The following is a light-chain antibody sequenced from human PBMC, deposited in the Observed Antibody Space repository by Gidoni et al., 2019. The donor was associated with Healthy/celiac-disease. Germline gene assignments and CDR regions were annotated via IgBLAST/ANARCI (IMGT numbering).Light chain of an antibody. CDR3: QQSYSTRMYT. CDR1: QSISSY. Sequence: DIQMTQSPSSLSASVGDRVTITCRASQSISSYLNWYQQKPGKAPKLLIYAASSLQSGVPSRFSGSGSGTDFTLTISSLQPEDFATYYCQQSYSTRMYTFXQXTKLXIK. CDR2: AAS. J-gene: IGKJ2*01. V-gene: IGKV1-39*01.